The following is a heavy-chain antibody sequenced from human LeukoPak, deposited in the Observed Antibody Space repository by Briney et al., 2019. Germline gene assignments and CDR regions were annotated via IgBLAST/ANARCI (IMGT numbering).Heavy chain of an antibody. CDR1: GFTFSSYG. CDR3: AKEFYGYGSGFDY. V-gene: IGHV3-30*18. D-gene: IGHD3-10*01. J-gene: IGHJ4*02. CDR2: VSYDGSSK. Sequence: PGRSLRLSCGASGFTFSSYGMHWVRQAPGKGLEWVAVVSYDGSSKYYADSVKGRFNISRDNSKNTLYLQMNSLRVEDTAVYYCAKEFYGYGSGFDYWGQGTLVTVSS.